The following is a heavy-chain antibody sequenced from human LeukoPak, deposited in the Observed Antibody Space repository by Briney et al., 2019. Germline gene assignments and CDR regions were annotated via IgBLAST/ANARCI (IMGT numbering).Heavy chain of an antibody. V-gene: IGHV3-49*04. CDR2: IRGKAHGGTP. CDR1: GFTFGDYT. CDR3: TRDYGANSDFGC. D-gene: IGHD4-23*01. J-gene: IGHJ4*02. Sequence: GGSLRLSCTTSGFTFGDYTMSWVRQAPGKGPEWVGFIRGKAHGGTPEYAASVKGRFTISRDDSKSIAYLQMNSLKTEDTAVYFCTRDYGANSDFGCWGQGTLVTVSS.